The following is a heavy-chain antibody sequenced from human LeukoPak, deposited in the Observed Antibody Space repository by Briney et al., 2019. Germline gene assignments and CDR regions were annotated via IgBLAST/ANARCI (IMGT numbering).Heavy chain of an antibody. V-gene: IGHV4-39*01. CDR3: ARHSYRIQLWLLLDY. CDR1: GGSISSSSYD. D-gene: IGHD5-18*01. Sequence: SETLSLTCTVAGGSISSSSYDWGWIRQPPGKGLEWVGRIYYSGSTYYNPSLKSRVTISVDTSKNQFSLKLSSVTAADTAVYYCARHSYRIQLWLLLDYWGQGTLVTASS. CDR2: IYYSGST. J-gene: IGHJ4*02.